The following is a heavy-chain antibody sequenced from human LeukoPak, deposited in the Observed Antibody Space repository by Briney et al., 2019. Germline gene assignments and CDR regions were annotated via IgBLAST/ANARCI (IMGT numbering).Heavy chain of an antibody. CDR3: AKDNLNMGVDY. J-gene: IGHJ4*02. D-gene: IGHD1-14*01. CDR2: INSDGSST. V-gene: IGHV3-74*01. CDR1: GFTFSSYW. Sequence: GGSLRLSCAASGFTFSSYWMHWVRRAPGKGLVWVSRINSDGSSTSYADSVKGRFTISRDNAKNTLYLQMNSLRAEDTALYYCAKDNLNMGVDYWGQGTLVTVSS.